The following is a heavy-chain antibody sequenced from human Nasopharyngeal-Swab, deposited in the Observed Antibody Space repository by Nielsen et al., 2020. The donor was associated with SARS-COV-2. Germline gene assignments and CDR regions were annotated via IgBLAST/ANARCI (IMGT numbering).Heavy chain of an antibody. J-gene: IGHJ4*02. CDR2: IIPIFGTA. D-gene: IGHD5-12*01. V-gene: IGHV1-69*13. Sequence: SVKVSCKASGGTFSSYAISWARQAPGRGLEWMGGIIPIFGTANYAQKFQGRVTITADESTSTAYMELSSLRSEDTAVYYCARVAGASGYDFSGWGQGTLVTVSS. CDR1: GGTFSSYA. CDR3: ARVAGASGYDFSG.